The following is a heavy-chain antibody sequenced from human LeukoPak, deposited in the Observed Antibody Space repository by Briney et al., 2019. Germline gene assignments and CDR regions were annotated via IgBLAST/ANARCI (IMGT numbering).Heavy chain of an antibody. CDR2: IYTSGST. CDR1: GGSISSYY. J-gene: IGHJ4*02. D-gene: IGHD6-19*01. CDR3: ARETVIAVAGRGTYYFDY. Sequence: SETLSLTCTVSGGSISSYYWSWIRQPAGKGLEWIGRIYTSGSTNYNPSLKSRVAMSVDTSKNQFSLKLSSVTAADTAVYYCARETVIAVAGRGTYYFDYWGQGTLVTVSS. V-gene: IGHV4-4*07.